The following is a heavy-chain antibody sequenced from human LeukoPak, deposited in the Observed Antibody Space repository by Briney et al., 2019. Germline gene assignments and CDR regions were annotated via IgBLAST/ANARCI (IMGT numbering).Heavy chain of an antibody. CDR1: GGSISSYY. CDR3: ARRLTSHYYGSWSYYDLPYYFDY. Sequence: SETLSLTCTVSGGSISSYYWSWIRQPPGRGLEWIGYIYYSGSTNYNPSLKSRVTISVDTSKNQFSLKLSSVTAADTAVYYCARRLTSHYYGSWSYYDLPYYFDYWGQGTLVTVSS. CDR2: IYYSGST. D-gene: IGHD3-10*01. V-gene: IGHV4-59*01. J-gene: IGHJ4*02.